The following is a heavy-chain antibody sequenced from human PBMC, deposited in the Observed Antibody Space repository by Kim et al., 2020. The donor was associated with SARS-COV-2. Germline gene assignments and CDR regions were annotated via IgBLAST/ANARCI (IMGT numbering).Heavy chain of an antibody. V-gene: IGHV3-74*01. CDR1: GFTFSSYW. CDR2: INSNGSST. D-gene: IGHD2-2*01. CDR3: AGDIVVVPAATRGAFDI. J-gene: IGHJ3*02. Sequence: GGSLRLSCAASGFTFSSYWMHWVRQAPGKGLVWVARINSNGSSTSYADSGKGLCTISRDNAKNTLYLQLNSLRAEDTAAYYCAGDIVVVPAATRGAFDIWGQGTMVTVSS.